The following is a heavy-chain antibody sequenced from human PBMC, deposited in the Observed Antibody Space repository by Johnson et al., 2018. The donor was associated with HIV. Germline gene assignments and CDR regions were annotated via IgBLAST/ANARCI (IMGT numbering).Heavy chain of an antibody. Sequence: VQLVESGGGVVQPGGSLRLSCAASGFTFSDYYMNWIRQAPGKGLEWISYISSSGSTIYYADSVKGRFTISRDNSENTLYLQMNSLRAEDTAVYYCAKDEQWLNDAFDIWGQGAMVTVSS. CDR2: ISSSGSTI. CDR1: GFTFSDYY. J-gene: IGHJ3*02. D-gene: IGHD6-19*01. CDR3: AKDEQWLNDAFDI. V-gene: IGHV3-11*01.